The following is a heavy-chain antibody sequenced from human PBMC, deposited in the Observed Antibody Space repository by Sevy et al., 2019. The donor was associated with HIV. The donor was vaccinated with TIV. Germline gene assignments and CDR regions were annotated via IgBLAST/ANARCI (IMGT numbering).Heavy chain of an antibody. CDR2: ISYDGSNK. D-gene: IGHD3-10*01. CDR3: ARGGITMVRGVKNWFDP. V-gene: IGHV3-30-3*01. Sequence: GGSLRLSCAASGFTFSSYAMHWVRQAPGKGLEWVAVISYDGSNKYYAESVKGRFTISRDNSKNRLYLQMKRLRGEDTAVYYCARGGITMVRGVKNWFDPWGQGTLVTVSS. CDR1: GFTFSSYA. J-gene: IGHJ5*02.